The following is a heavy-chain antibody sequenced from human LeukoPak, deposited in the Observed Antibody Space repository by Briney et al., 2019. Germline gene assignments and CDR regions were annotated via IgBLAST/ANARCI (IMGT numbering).Heavy chain of an antibody. CDR2: INHSGST. D-gene: IGHD3-3*01. Sequence: SEALSLTCAVYGGSFSGYYWSWIRQPPGKGLEWIGAINHSGSTNYNPSLKSRVTISLDTSKNLFSLKLSSVTAADTAVYYCARERGRPIFGVVKHWFDPWGQGNLVTVSS. J-gene: IGHJ5*02. V-gene: IGHV4-34*01. CDR1: GGSFSGYY. CDR3: ARERGRPIFGVVKHWFDP.